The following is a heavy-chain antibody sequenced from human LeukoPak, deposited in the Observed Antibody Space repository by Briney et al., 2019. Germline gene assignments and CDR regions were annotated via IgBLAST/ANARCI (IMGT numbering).Heavy chain of an antibody. CDR1: GFTFSSYE. CDR3: ARSPRSGTTGTTISGAFDI. J-gene: IGHJ3*02. Sequence: GGSLRLSCEASGFTFSSYEMNWVRQAPGKGLEWVAVISYDGSNKYYADSVKGRFTISRDNSKNTLYLQMNSLRAEDTAVYYCARSPRSGTTGTTISGAFDIWGQGTMVTVSS. V-gene: IGHV3-30*04. D-gene: IGHD1-1*01. CDR2: ISYDGSNK.